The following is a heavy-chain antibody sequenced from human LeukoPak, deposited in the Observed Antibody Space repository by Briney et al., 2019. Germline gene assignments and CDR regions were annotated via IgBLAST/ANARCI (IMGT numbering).Heavy chain of an antibody. Sequence: PSETLSLTCTVSGYSISSGYYWGWIRQPPGKGLEWIGSIYHSGSTYYNPSLKSRITISLDTSKNQFSLKLSSVTAADTAVYYCARGIVGATRLDYFDYWGQGTLVTVSS. V-gene: IGHV4-38-2*02. D-gene: IGHD1-26*01. J-gene: IGHJ4*02. CDR2: IYHSGST. CDR3: ARGIVGATRLDYFDY. CDR1: GYSISSGYY.